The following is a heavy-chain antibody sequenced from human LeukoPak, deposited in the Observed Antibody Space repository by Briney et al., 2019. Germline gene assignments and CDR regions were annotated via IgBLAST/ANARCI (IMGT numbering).Heavy chain of an antibody. J-gene: IGHJ4*02. V-gene: IGHV3-7*01. CDR1: GFRFNTFW. CDR3: ARDTLGEGEDANYAVYYFDY. Sequence: GGSLRLSCAASGFRFNTFWMSWVRQAPGKGLEWVANIKQDGNEKYYADSVKGRFTISRDNGKNSLNLQMNSLRADDTAFYYCARDTLGEGEDANYAVYYFDYWGQGTVVTVSS. CDR2: IKQDGNEK. D-gene: IGHD4/OR15-4a*01.